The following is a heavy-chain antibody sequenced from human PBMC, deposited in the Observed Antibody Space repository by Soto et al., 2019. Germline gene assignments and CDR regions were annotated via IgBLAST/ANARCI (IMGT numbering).Heavy chain of an antibody. D-gene: IGHD3-9*01. CDR2: IWYDGSNK. CDR1: GFTFSSYG. Sequence: GGSLRLSFAASGFTFSSYGMHWVRQAPGKWVEWVAVIWYDGSNKYYADSVKGRFTISRDNSKNTLYLQMNSLRAEDTAVYYCASQYYDILTGLYYYGMDVWGQGXTVTVYS. J-gene: IGHJ6*02. CDR3: ASQYYDILTGLYYYGMDV. V-gene: IGHV3-33*01.